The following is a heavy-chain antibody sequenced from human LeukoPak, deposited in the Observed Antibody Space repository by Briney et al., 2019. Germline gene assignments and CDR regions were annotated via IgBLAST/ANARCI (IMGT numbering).Heavy chain of an antibody. Sequence: PGGSLRLSCAASGFSFSNYWMTWVRQAPGKGLEWVANINQDGSVSHQVDSTKGRFTISRDSAKNSLYLQMNSLRAEDTAVYYCARDLRVLLWFGELGGWVDYFDYWGQGTLVTVSS. CDR3: ARDLRVLLWFGELGGWVDYFDY. J-gene: IGHJ4*02. CDR2: INQDGSVS. CDR1: GFSFSNYW. V-gene: IGHV3-7*01. D-gene: IGHD3-10*01.